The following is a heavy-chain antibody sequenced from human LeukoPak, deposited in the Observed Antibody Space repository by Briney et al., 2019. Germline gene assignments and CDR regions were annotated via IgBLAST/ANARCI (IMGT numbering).Heavy chain of an antibody. CDR2: INWNGGST. Sequence: RPGGSLRLSCAASGFTFDDYGMSWVRQAPGKGLEWVSGINWNGGSTGYADSVKGRFTISRDNAKSSLYLQMNSLKSEDTAVYYCARESIAARRGRYFDYWGQGTLVTVSS. D-gene: IGHD6-6*01. CDR3: ARESIAARRGRYFDY. J-gene: IGHJ4*02. CDR1: GFTFDDYG. V-gene: IGHV3-20*04.